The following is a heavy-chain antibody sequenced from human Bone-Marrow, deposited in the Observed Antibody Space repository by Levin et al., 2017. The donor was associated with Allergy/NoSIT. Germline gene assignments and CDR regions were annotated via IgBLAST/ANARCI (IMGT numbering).Heavy chain of an antibody. Sequence: SSETLSLTCSLSGGSISTGGFHWSWVRQRPGKGLEWIGYIYYSGNTYYNPSLQSRLSISIDTSKNQFSLRLTSVTAADTAVYYCAREDGYVFDYWGQGTLVTVYS. CDR1: GGSISTGGFH. V-gene: IGHV4-31*03. D-gene: IGHD5-24*01. CDR3: AREDGYVFDY. CDR2: IYYSGNT. J-gene: IGHJ4*02.